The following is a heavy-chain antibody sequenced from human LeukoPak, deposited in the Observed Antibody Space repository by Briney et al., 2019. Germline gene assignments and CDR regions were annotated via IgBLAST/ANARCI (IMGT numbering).Heavy chain of an antibody. CDR1: GFSFRTYAM. Sequence: GSLRLPCAASGFSFRTYAMTWVRQPPGKGLEWIGEIYHSGSTNYNPSLKSRVTISVDKSKNQFSLKLSSVTAADTAVYYCAREPYYDILTGYYKGGNAFDIWGQGTMVTVSS. J-gene: IGHJ3*02. CDR3: AREPYYDILTGYYKGGNAFDI. V-gene: IGHV4-4*02. CDR2: IYHSGST. D-gene: IGHD3-9*01.